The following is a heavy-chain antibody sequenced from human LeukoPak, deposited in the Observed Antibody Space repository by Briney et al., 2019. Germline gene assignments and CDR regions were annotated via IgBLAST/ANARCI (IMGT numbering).Heavy chain of an antibody. Sequence: GASVKVSCKASGGTFSSYAISWVRQAPGQGLEWMGGIIPIFGTANYAQKFQGRVTITADESTSTAYMELSSLRSEDTAVYYCARTYSSGFDWFDPWGHGTLVTVSS. J-gene: IGHJ5*02. D-gene: IGHD6-19*01. CDR2: IIPIFGTA. V-gene: IGHV1-69*13. CDR1: GGTFSSYA. CDR3: ARTYSSGFDWFDP.